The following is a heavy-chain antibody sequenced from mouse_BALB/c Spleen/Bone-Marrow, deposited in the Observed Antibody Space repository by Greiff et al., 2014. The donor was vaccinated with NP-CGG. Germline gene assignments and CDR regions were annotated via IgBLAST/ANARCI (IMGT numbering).Heavy chain of an antibody. Sequence: QVQLKESGAELVKPGASVKLSCKTSGYTFTSYWIQWVKQRPGQGLEWIGEIFTGGVGIYYNEKFEGKAALTIDKSSSTAYMNLSSLTSEDSGVYFCGRRGLRQAMDYWGQGTSVTVSS. J-gene: IGHJ4*01. D-gene: IGHD2-4*01. CDR2: IFTGGVGI. V-gene: IGHV1S132*01. CDR1: GYTFTSYW. CDR3: GRRGLRQAMDY.